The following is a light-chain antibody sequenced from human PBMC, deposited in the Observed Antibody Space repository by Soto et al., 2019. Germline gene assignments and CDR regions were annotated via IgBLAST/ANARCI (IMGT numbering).Light chain of an antibody. CDR1: QSVSSSY. CDR3: QQYDDWLRLT. V-gene: IGKV3-20*01. J-gene: IGKJ4*01. Sequence: EIVLTQSPGTLSLSPGERATLSCRASQSVSSSYLAWYQQKPGQAPRLLIYGASSRATGIPGRFSGSGSGTEFNLTISSLQSEDFAVYFCQQYDDWLRLTFGGGTKVDIK. CDR2: GAS.